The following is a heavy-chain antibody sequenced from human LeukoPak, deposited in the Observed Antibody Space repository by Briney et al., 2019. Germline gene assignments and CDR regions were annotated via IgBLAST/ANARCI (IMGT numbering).Heavy chain of an antibody. CDR1: GFQLTDYV. CDR3: ARHYSFIPW. V-gene: IGHV3-23*01. CDR2: ISDSGSSA. J-gene: IGHJ4*02. D-gene: IGHD5-18*01. Sequence: GGSLRLLRAASGFQLTDYVMRWVPQAPGEGLEGGSGISDSGSSAYYTDSVKGRFTISRDNSTITVYLQMSNLSVEDTAIDFCARHYSFIPWWGQGTLITVSS.